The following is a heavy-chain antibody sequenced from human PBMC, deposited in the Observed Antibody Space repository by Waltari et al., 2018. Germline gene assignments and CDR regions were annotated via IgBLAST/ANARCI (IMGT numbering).Heavy chain of an antibody. V-gene: IGHV3-9*01. Sequence: EVQLVESGGGLVQPGRSLRLSCAASGFTFDDYAMHWVRQAPGKGLEWVSGISWNSGSIGYADSVKGRFTISRDNAKNSLYLQMNSLRAEDTALYYCAKDSNGRVGAFDIWGQGTMVTVSS. D-gene: IGHD3-10*01. J-gene: IGHJ3*02. CDR1: GFTFDDYA. CDR3: AKDSNGRVGAFDI. CDR2: ISWNSGSI.